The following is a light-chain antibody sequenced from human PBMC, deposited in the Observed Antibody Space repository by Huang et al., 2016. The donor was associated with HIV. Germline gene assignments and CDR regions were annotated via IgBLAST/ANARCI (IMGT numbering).Light chain of an antibody. CDR2: GSS. V-gene: IGKV3-15*01. CDR3: QQYNNWPPLT. J-gene: IGKJ4*01. Sequence: EIVMTQSPATLSVSPGERVTLSCRASQSVSIDLAWYQQKPGQAPRLVIYGSSTRATGIPTRLSGSGSGRGFTITISSLQSEDFAVYYCQQYNNWPPLTFGGGTKVGIK. CDR1: QSVSID.